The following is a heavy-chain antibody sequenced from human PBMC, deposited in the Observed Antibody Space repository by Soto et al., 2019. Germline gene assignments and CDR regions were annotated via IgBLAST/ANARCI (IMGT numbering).Heavy chain of an antibody. J-gene: IGHJ6*02. V-gene: IGHV1-69*08. CDR1: GGTFSRYS. CDR3: AREDRDRETGLVPAAIDGMDV. Sequence: QVQLVQSGAEVKKPGSSVKVSCKASGGTFSRYSITWVRQAPGHGLEWIGRIIPIFGIASYAQKFQGSVTLTADESTSTAYMELSSLRSDDTAVYYCAREDRDRETGLVPAAIDGMDVWGQGTTVTVSS. D-gene: IGHD2-2*01. CDR2: IIPIFGIA.